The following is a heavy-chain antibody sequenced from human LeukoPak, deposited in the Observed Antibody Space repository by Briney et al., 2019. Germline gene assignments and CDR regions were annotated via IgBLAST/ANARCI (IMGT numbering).Heavy chain of an antibody. CDR2: IYYSGST. V-gene: IGHV4-59*01. CDR3: ARLGDYYDSSGFWYAFDI. CDR1: GGSFSGYY. Sequence: SETLSLTCAVYGGSFSGYYWGWIRQPPGKGLEWIGYIYYSGSTNYNPSLKSRVTISVDTSKNQFSLKLSSVTAADTAVYYCARLGDYYDSSGFWYAFDIWGQGTMVTVSS. J-gene: IGHJ3*02. D-gene: IGHD3-22*01.